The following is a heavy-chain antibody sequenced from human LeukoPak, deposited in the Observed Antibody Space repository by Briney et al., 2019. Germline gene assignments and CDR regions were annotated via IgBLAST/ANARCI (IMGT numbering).Heavy chain of an antibody. CDR1: GFIFSRHA. Sequence: SGGSLRLSCAASGFIFSRHAMSWVRQAPGKGLEWVSTTGLESVHTLCADSVQGRFTVSRDNSRNTLDLQMDNLRVDDTAVYYSAKGDDIGKHPTRAYYFDIWGQGTLVTVSS. CDR2: TGLESVHT. CDR3: AKGDDIGKHPTRAYYFDI. V-gene: IGHV3-23*01. J-gene: IGHJ4*02. D-gene: IGHD5-24*01.